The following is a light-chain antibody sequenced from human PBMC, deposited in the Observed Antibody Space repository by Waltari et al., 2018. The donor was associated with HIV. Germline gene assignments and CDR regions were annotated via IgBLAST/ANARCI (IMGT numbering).Light chain of an antibody. CDR2: EVY. CDR3: SSYSARGFVV. J-gene: IGLJ3*02. CDR1: TSDISDFNF. V-gene: IGLV2-14*01. Sequence: HSALTQPASVSGSPGQSITISCTCPTSDISDFNFVSWSQQSPGRVPKLIIFEVYSRPSGISDRFSGSKSGVTASLTISALRAEDEADYFCSSYSARGFVVFGGGTKVTVL.